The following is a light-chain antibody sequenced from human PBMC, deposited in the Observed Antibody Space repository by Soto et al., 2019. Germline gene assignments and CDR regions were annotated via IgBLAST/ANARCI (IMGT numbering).Light chain of an antibody. CDR3: QQHGTT. J-gene: IGKJ1*01. Sequence: EIVLTQSPGTLSLSPGERATLSCRASRSVSNSDLAWYQQKPGQAPRLLIYGTSTRATGIPDRFSGSGSGTDFTLTISRLELEDIAVYYCQQHGTTFGQGTKVQIK. V-gene: IGKV3-20*01. CDR2: GTS. CDR1: RSVSNSD.